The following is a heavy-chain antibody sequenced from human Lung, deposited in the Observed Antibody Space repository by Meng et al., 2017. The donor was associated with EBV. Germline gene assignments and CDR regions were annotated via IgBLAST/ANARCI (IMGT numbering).Heavy chain of an antibody. CDR1: GYTFTSYA. V-gene: IGHV7-4-1*02. D-gene: IGHD2-15*01. Sequence: QVRLVDAGLRLKKPGASGKVSCKASGYTFTSYAMNWVRQAPGQGLEWMGWINTNTGNPTYAQGFTGRFVFSLDTSVSTAYLQISSLKAADTAVYYCARLYCSGGSCYTIDYWGQGTLVTVSS. J-gene: IGHJ4*02. CDR2: INTNTGNP. CDR3: ARLYCSGGSCYTIDY.